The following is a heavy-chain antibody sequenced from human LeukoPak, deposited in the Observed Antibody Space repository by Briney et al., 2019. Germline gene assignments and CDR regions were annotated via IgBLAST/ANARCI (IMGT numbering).Heavy chain of an antibody. V-gene: IGHV3-21*01. Sequence: GGSLRLSCAASGFTFSSYSMNWVRQAPGKGLEWVSSISSSSSYIYYADSVKGRFTISRDNAKNSLYLQMNSLRAEDTAVYYCARAREVVPAAMRAFDIWGQGTMVTVSS. CDR3: ARAREVVPAAMRAFDI. CDR1: GFTFSSYS. J-gene: IGHJ3*02. CDR2: ISSSSSYI. D-gene: IGHD2-2*01.